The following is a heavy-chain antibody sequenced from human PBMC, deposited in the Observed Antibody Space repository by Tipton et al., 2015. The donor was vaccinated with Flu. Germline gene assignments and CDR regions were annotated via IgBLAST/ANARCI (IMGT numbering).Heavy chain of an antibody. V-gene: IGHV4-59*01. J-gene: IGHJ5*02. Sequence: TLSLTCTVSGGSISTYYWSWIRKSPGKGLEWIGFIYQNGNTHYNPSLKSRVTISVDTSKNQFYLRLASVTAADTAIYYCARDSRSKGWYDGGWFDPWGQGTPVTVPS. CDR3: ARDSRSKGWYDGGWFDP. CDR1: GGSISTYY. D-gene: IGHD6-19*01. CDR2: IYQNGNT.